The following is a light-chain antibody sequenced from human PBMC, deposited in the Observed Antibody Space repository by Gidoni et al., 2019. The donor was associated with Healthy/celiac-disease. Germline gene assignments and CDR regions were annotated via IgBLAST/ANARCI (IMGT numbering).Light chain of an antibody. V-gene: IGKV3-15*01. CDR2: GAS. Sequence: EIVMTQSPATLSVSPGERATLPCRASQSVSSNLAWYQQKPGQAPRLLLYGASTRATGIPARFSGSGSGTEFTLTISSLQSEDFAVYYCQQYNNWPPGFGQGTKVEIK. J-gene: IGKJ1*01. CDR1: QSVSSN. CDR3: QQYNNWPPG.